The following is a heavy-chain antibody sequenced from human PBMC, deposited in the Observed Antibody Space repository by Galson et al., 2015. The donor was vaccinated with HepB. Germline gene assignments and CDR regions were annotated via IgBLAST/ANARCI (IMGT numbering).Heavy chain of an antibody. Sequence: SVKVSCKASGYTFTNFYIHWVRQVPGQGPECMGWVNPNSGATTYTPKFQDRLTMTRDTSLRTVYMELNRLTSDDTAVYYCARDLYDILTGSRLRGYDHFGMDVWGQGT. J-gene: IGHJ6*02. CDR3: ARDLYDILTGSRLRGYDHFGMDV. D-gene: IGHD3-9*01. CDR1: GYTFTNFY. V-gene: IGHV1-2*02. CDR2: VNPNSGAT.